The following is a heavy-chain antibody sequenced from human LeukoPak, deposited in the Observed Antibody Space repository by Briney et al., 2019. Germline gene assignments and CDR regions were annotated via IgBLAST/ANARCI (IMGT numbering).Heavy chain of an antibody. Sequence: AGGSLRLSCAASGFTFSTFAMIWVRQPPGKGLEWVSAISGSGGSTYYADSVKGRFTISRDNSKNTLYLQMNSLRAEDTAVYYCAKPITMVRGLENWFDPWGQGTLVTVSS. V-gene: IGHV3-23*01. J-gene: IGHJ5*02. CDR3: AKPITMVRGLENWFDP. D-gene: IGHD3-10*01. CDR2: ISGSGGST. CDR1: GFTFSTFA.